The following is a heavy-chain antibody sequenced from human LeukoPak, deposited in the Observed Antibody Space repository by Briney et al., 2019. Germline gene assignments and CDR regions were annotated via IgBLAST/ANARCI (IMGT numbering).Heavy chain of an antibody. CDR1: GFTFSSYE. D-gene: IGHD4-11*01. Sequence: GGSLRLSCAASGFTFSSYEMNWVRQAPGKGLEWVSFITSSGNTMYYADSVKGRFTISRDNAKNSLYLQMNSLRADDTAVYYCARLRSKYWFDPWGQATLVTVSS. CDR2: ITSSGNTM. CDR3: ARLRSKYWFDP. J-gene: IGHJ5*02. V-gene: IGHV3-48*03.